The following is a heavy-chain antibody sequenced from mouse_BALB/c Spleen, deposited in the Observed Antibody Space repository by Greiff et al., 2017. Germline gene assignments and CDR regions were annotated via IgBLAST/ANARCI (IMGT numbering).Heavy chain of an antibody. Sequence: DVKLQESGPGLVKPSQSLSLTCSVTGYSITSGYYWNWIRQFPGNKLEWMGYISYDGSNNYNPSLKNRISMTRDTSKNQFFLKLNSVTTEDTATYYCASKRGFTTVVDYFDYWGQGTTLTVSS. D-gene: IGHD1-1*01. J-gene: IGHJ2*01. CDR2: ISYDGSN. V-gene: IGHV3-6*02. CDR1: GYSITSGYY. CDR3: ASKRGFTTVVDYFDY.